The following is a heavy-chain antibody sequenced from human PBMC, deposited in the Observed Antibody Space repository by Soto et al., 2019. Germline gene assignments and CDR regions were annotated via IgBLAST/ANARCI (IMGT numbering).Heavy chain of an antibody. CDR2: IYYTGST. D-gene: IGHD1-7*01. CDR1: GGSISSGGYY. Sequence: SETLSLTCTVSGGSISSGGYYWSWIRQHPGKGLDWIGYIYYTGSTNYNPSLKSRVTISVDTSKNQFSLNLSSVTAADTAVYYCARTRASNYLYYMDVWGQGTTVTVSS. J-gene: IGHJ6*02. CDR3: ARTRASNYLYYMDV. V-gene: IGHV4-31*03.